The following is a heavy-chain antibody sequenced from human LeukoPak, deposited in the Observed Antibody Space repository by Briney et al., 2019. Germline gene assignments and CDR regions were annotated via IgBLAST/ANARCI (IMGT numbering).Heavy chain of an antibody. CDR1: GYTFTSYG. CDR2: ISAYNGNT. D-gene: IGHD3-9*01. CDR3: ARDPLAKYDILTGYYGGYWFDP. V-gene: IGHV1-18*01. J-gene: IGHJ5*02. Sequence: ASVKVSCTASGYTFTSYGISWVRQAPGQGLEWMGWISAYNGNTNYAQTLQGRVTMTTDTSSSTAYMELRSLRSDDTAVYYCARDPLAKYDILTGYYGGYWFDPWGQGTLVTVSS.